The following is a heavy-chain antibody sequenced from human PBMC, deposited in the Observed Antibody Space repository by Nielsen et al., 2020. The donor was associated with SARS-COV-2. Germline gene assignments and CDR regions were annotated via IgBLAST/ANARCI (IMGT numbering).Heavy chain of an antibody. V-gene: IGHV4-61*02. D-gene: IGHD4-17*01. CDR2: IFISGST. J-gene: IGHJ6*02. Sequence: SETLSLTCTVSGDSISSDNYYWSWIRQPAGKGLEWIGRIFISGSTNYNPSLESRVTISVDTSKNQFSLKLSSVTAADTAVYYCARGITVTSFYYYYGMDVWGQGTTVTVSS. CDR3: ARGITVTSFYYYYGMDV. CDR1: GDSISSDNYY.